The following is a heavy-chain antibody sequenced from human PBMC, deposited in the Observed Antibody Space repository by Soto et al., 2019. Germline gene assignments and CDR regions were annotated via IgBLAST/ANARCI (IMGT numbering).Heavy chain of an antibody. CDR3: ARSGFLEWLLYGAGFDY. Sequence: ASVKVSCKASGYTFTSYDINWVRQATGQGLEWMGWMNPNSGNTGYAQKFQGRVTMTRNTSISTAYMELSSLRSEDTAVYYCARSGFLEWLLYGAGFDYWGQGTLVTVSS. V-gene: IGHV1-8*01. J-gene: IGHJ4*02. CDR2: MNPNSGNT. D-gene: IGHD3-3*01. CDR1: GYTFTSYD.